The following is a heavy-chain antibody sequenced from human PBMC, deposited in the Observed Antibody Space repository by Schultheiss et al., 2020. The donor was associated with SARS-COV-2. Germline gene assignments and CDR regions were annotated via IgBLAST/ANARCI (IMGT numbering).Heavy chain of an antibody. J-gene: IGHJ3*02. V-gene: IGHV4-59*12. Sequence: SETLSLTCTVSGGSISSYYWSWIRQPAGKGLEWIGYIYYSGSTNYNPSLKSRVTISVDTSKNQFSLKLSSVTAADTAVYYCASRSTAMVRDDAFDIWGQGTMVTVSS. CDR2: IYYSGST. D-gene: IGHD5-18*01. CDR1: GGSISSYY. CDR3: ASRSTAMVRDDAFDI.